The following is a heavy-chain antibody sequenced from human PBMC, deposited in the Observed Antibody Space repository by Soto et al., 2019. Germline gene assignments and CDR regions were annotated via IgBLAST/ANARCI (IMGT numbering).Heavy chain of an antibody. CDR3: ARAGGSGRLGYNWFDP. V-gene: IGHV1-2*02. CDR2: INPNRGAT. Sequence: QVQLVQSGAEVKKSGASVKVSCKASGYTFTGDYMHWVRQAPGQRLEWMGWINPNRGATNYAQKFQDRVTMNRDTSISTAYMELSRLRSDDKAVYYCARAGGSGRLGYNWFDPWGQGTLVTVSS. D-gene: IGHD3-10*01. CDR1: GYTFTGDY. J-gene: IGHJ5*02.